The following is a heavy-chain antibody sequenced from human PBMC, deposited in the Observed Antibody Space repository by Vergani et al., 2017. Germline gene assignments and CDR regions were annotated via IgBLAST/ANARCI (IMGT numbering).Heavy chain of an antibody. CDR1: GYTFTGYY. J-gene: IGHJ5*02. CDR2: INPNSGGT. V-gene: IGHV1-2*02. Sequence: QVQLVQSGAEVKKPGASVKVSCKASGYTFTGYYMHWVRQAPGQGLEWMGWINPNSGGTNYAQKFQGRVTMTRDTSISTAYMELSRLRSDDTAVYYCARDGPIVLMVYANNWFDPWGQGTLVTVSS. CDR3: ARDGPIVLMVYANNWFDP. D-gene: IGHD2-8*01.